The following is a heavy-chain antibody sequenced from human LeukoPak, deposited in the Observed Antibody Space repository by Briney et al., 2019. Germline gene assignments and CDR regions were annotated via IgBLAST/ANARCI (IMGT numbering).Heavy chain of an antibody. CDR1: GGSISSSSYY. V-gene: IGHV4-39*01. CDR2: IYYSGST. J-gene: IGHJ6*03. D-gene: IGHD1-26*01. CDR3: ARHLGATKGFYYYYYMDV. Sequence: SETLSLTCTVSGGSISSSSYYWGWIRRPPGKGLEWIGSIYYSGSTYYNPSLKSRVTISVDTSKNQFSLKLSSVTAADTAVYYCARHLGATKGFYYYYYMDVWGKGTTVTVSS.